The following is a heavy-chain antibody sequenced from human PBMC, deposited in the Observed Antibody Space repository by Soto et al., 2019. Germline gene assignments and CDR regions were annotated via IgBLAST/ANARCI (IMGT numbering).Heavy chain of an antibody. CDR1: GFTFSSYT. CDR3: AKDKFYSDGAVYTSGVAVDF. D-gene: IGHD3-22*01. V-gene: IGHV3-23*01. Sequence: GGSLRLSCAASGFTFSSYTMGWVRQAPGTGLEWVSSFSGRIDNAYYADSVKGRFTIFRDNSKNTLYLQMNSLRAEDTAVYYCAKDKFYSDGAVYTSGVAVDFWGQGTVVIVSS. CDR2: FSGRIDNA. J-gene: IGHJ3*01.